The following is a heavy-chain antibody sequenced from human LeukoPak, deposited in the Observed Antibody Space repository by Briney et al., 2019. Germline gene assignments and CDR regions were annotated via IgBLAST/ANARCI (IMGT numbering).Heavy chain of an antibody. CDR2: ISSSSSYI. CDR3: ARDSDFDSSGYYPYYYYYYNMDV. Sequence: GESLRLSCAASGFTFSSYSMNWVRQAPGKGLEWVSSISSSSSYIYYADSVKGRFTISRVNAKNSLFLQMNSLRAEDTAVYYCARDSDFDSSGYYPYYYYYYNMDVWGQGTTVTVSS. CDR1: GFTFSSYS. V-gene: IGHV3-21*01. D-gene: IGHD3-22*01. J-gene: IGHJ6*02.